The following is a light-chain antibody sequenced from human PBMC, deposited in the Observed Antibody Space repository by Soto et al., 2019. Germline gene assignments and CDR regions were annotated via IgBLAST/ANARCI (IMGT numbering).Light chain of an antibody. V-gene: IGLV1-47*01. CDR1: SSNIGSNY. CDR3: AAWDDSLSGNVV. J-gene: IGLJ2*01. Sequence: QSVLTQPPSASGTPGQRVTISCSGSSSNIGSNYVYWYQQLPGTAPKLLIYRNNQRPSGVPDRFSGSKSATSASLAISGLRSADEADYYCAAWDDSLSGNVVFGGGTKLTVL. CDR2: RNN.